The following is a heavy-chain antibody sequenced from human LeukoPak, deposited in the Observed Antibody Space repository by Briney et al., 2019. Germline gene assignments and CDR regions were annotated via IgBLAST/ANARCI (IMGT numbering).Heavy chain of an antibody. CDR2: ISGSGGST. D-gene: IGHD1-1*01. Sequence: PGGSLRLSCAASGFTFSSYAMSWVRQAPGKGLEWVSAISGSGGSTYYADSVKGRFTISRDNAKNSLYLQMNSLRAEDTAVYYCARDKGGWKGFDYWGQGTLVTVSS. V-gene: IGHV3-23*01. J-gene: IGHJ4*02. CDR1: GFTFSSYA. CDR3: ARDKGGWKGFDY.